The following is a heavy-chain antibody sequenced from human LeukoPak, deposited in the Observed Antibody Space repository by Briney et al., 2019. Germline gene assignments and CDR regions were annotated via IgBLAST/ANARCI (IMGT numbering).Heavy chain of an antibody. V-gene: IGHV3-9*01. D-gene: IGHD6-13*01. J-gene: IGHJ4*02. CDR1: GFTFDDYA. CDR2: ISWNSVTI. CDR3: AKDMGSRSRGALGY. Sequence: GGSLRLSCAASGFTFDDYAMHWVRQAPGKGLEWVSGISWNSVTIDYADSVKGRFTISRDNAKNSLYLQMNSLRPEDTALYYRAKDMGSRSRGALGYWGQGTLVTVSS.